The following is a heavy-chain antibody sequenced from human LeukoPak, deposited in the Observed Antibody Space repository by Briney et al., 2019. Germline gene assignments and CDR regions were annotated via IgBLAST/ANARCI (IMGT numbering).Heavy chain of an antibody. J-gene: IGHJ4*02. D-gene: IGHD3-16*01. V-gene: IGHV3-48*04. CDR2: VSISSGTI. Sequence: QPGGSLRLSCAASGFTFNYYAMSWVRQAPGKGLEWISFVSISSGTIYYADSVKGRFRISRDNAKSSLDLEMNSLRAEDTAVYYCARAMSTFGGVRNYFDSWGQGTLVTVSS. CDR1: GFTFNYYA. CDR3: ARAMSTFGGVRNYFDS.